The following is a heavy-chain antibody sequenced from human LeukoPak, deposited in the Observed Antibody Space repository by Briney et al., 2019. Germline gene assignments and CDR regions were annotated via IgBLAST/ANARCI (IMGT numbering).Heavy chain of an antibody. J-gene: IGHJ4*02. CDR2: ISGSGGST. CDR3: ATGLSVVPAGPLDY. V-gene: IGHV3-23*01. CDR1: GFTFSSYA. D-gene: IGHD2-2*01. Sequence: GGSLRLSCAASGFTFSSYAMSWVRQAPGKGLEWVSAISGSGGSTYYADSVKGRFTISRDNSKNTLYLQMNSLRAEDTAVYYCATGLSVVPAGPLDYWGQGTLVTVSS.